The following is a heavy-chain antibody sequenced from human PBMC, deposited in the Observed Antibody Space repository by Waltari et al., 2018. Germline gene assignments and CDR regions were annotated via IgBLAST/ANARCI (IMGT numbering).Heavy chain of an antibody. D-gene: IGHD2-15*01. CDR3: TTPMKKGYCSGGSCYSFDY. CDR1: GGSFSGYY. CDR2: IKSKTDGGTT. Sequence: VQLQQWGAGLLKPSETLSLTCAVYGGSFSGYYWSWIRQHPVQGLEWVGRIKSKTDGGTTDYAAPVKGRFTISRDDSKNMVYLQMNSLKTEDTAVYYCTTPMKKGYCSGGSCYSFDYWGQGTLVTVSS. J-gene: IGHJ4*02. V-gene: IGHV3-15*07.